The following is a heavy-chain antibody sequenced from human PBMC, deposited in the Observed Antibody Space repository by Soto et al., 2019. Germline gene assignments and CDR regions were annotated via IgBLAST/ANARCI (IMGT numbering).Heavy chain of an antibody. V-gene: IGHV4-34*01. CDR1: GGSFSGYY. CDR3: AQEMSYGDYVLGAFDI. CDR2: INHSGST. Sequence: ETLSLTCAVYGGSFSGYYWSWIRQPPGKGLEWIGEINHSGSTNYNPSLKSRVTISVDTSKNQFSLKLSSVTAADTAVYYCAQEMSYGDYVLGAFDIWGQGTMVTVSS. J-gene: IGHJ3*02. D-gene: IGHD4-17*01.